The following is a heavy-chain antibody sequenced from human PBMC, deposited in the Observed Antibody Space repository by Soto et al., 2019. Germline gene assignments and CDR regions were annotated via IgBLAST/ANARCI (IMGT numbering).Heavy chain of an antibody. CDR1: GFTFSSYG. CDR2: ISYDGSNK. CDR3: AKSSQGSYFSLFDY. Sequence: QVQLVESGGGVVQPGRSLRLSCAASGFTFSSYGMHWVRQAPGKGLEWVAVISYDGSNKYYADSVKGRFTISRDNSKSTLYLQMNSLRAEDTAVYYCAKSSQGSYFSLFDYWGQGTLVTVSS. J-gene: IGHJ4*02. D-gene: IGHD1-26*01. V-gene: IGHV3-30*18.